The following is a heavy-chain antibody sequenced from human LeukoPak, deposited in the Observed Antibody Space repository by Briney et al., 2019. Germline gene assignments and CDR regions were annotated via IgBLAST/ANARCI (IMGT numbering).Heavy chain of an antibody. CDR2: INHSGST. J-gene: IGHJ6*03. CDR1: GGSFSGYY. V-gene: IGHV4-34*01. D-gene: IGHD3-10*01. Sequence: SETLSPTCAVYGGSFSGYYWSWIRQPPGKGLEWIGEINHSGSTNYNPSLKSRVTISVDTSKNQFSLKLSSVTAADTAVYYCARNTQLMVRGVMAYYYYYYMDVWGKGTTVTVSS. CDR3: ARNTQLMVRGVMAYYYYYYMDV.